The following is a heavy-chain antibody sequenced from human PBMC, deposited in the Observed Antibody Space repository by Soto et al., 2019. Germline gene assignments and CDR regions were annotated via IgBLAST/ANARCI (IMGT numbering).Heavy chain of an antibody. V-gene: IGHV3-23*01. D-gene: IGHD6-6*01. Sequence: EVQLLESGGHLVQPGGSLRLSCAASGFIFSNYAMSWVRQAPGKGLEWVSFISGSGSTTYYADSVKGRFTISRGNSKNMLYVQMNSLRAEDAVVYYCVREASSTGLHLDHWGRGTLVTVS. CDR2: ISGSGSTT. CDR1: GFIFSNYA. J-gene: IGHJ4*02. CDR3: VREASSTGLHLDH.